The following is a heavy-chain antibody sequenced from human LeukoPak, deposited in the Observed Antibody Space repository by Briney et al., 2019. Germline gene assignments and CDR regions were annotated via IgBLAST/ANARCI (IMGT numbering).Heavy chain of an antibody. CDR2: INHSGST. D-gene: IGHD5-18*01. CDR1: GGSFSGYY. J-gene: IGHJ6*02. V-gene: IGHV4-34*01. CDR3: ARGPGYSYGIYYYYGMDV. Sequence: SETLSLTCAVYGGSFSGYYWSWIRQPPGKGLEWIGEINHSGSTNYNPSLKSRVTISVDTSKNQFSLKLSSVTAADTAVYYCARGPGYSYGIYYYYGMDVWGQGTTVTVSS.